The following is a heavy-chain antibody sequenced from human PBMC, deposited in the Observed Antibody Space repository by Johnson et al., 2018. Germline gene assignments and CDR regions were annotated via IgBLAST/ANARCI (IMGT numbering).Heavy chain of an antibody. J-gene: IGHJ3*02. CDR1: GFTFSAYW. D-gene: IGHD3-10*01. V-gene: IGHV3-7*01. Sequence: VQLVQSGGGLVQPGGSLRLSCAASGFTFSAYWMSWVRQAPGKGLEWVANIKQDGSEKYFVDSVKGRFSISRDNAKTSLFLQMNSLRAEDTAVYYCATYGDGAFAIWGQWTMVTVSS. CDR2: IKQDGSEK. CDR3: ATYGDGAFAI.